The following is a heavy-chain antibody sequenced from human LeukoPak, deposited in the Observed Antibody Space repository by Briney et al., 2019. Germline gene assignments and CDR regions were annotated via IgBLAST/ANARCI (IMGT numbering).Heavy chain of an antibody. CDR2: INPDGSTT. Sequence: GESLRLSCAASGFSFSRYWIHWVRQAPGKGLEWVSRINPDGSTTTYADSVKGRFTISRDNAENTVYLQMNSLRAEDTAVYYCARVLSGSWDWFDPWGQGTLVTVSS. V-gene: IGHV3-74*01. D-gene: IGHD3-22*01. J-gene: IGHJ5*02. CDR3: ARVLSGSWDWFDP. CDR1: GFSFSRYW.